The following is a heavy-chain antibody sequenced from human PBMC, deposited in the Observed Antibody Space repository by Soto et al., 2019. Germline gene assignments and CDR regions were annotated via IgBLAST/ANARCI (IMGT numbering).Heavy chain of an antibody. CDR1: GGTFSSYA. D-gene: IGHD2-15*01. CDR2: IIPIFGTA. Sequence: SVKVSCKASGGTFSSYAISWVRQAPGQGLEWMGGIIPIFGTANYAQKFQGRVTITADESTSTAYMELSSLRSEDTAVYYCAGSLGYCSGGSCYPRWFDPWGQGTLVTVSS. V-gene: IGHV1-69*13. CDR3: AGSLGYCSGGSCYPRWFDP. J-gene: IGHJ5*02.